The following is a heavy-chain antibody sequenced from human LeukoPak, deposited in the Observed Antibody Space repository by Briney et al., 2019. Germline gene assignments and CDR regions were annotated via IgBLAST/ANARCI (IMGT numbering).Heavy chain of an antibody. CDR2: INPSGGST. D-gene: IGHD3-22*01. J-gene: IGHJ6*02. Sequence: ASVKVSRKASGYTLTSYYMHWVRQAPRQGLEWMGIINPSGGSTSYAQKLQGTVTLTRDTTTSTVYMELISLRSEDTAVYDCARSVVVVTSHYYYYYGMDVWGQGTTVTVSS. CDR3: ARSVVVVTSHYYYYYGMDV. CDR1: GYTLTSYY. V-gene: IGHV1-46*01.